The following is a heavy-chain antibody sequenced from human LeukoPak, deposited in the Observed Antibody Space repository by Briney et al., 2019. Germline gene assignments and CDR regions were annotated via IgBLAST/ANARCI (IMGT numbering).Heavy chain of an antibody. D-gene: IGHD2-15*01. J-gene: IGHJ4*02. CDR3: VRGAPSVVADY. V-gene: IGHV3-23*01. CDR1: GFMFYSYA. Sequence: GGSLRLSCAASGFMFYSYAMSWVRQAPGKELEWVSSVSADGSNTSYADSVKGRFTITRDNSMNTLKLQMNSLRAEDTAIYYCVRGAPSVVADYWGQGTLVTVSS. CDR2: VSADGSNT.